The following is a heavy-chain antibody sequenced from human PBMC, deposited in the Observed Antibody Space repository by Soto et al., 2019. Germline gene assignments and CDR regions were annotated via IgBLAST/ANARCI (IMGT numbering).Heavy chain of an antibody. Sequence: QVQLVESGGGVVQPGRSLRLSCAASGFTFSSYAMHWVRQAPGKGLEWVAVISYDGSNKYYADSVKGRFTISRDNSKNTLYLQMNSLRAEDTAVYYCARDRIYSSIWYDYWGQGTLVTVSS. CDR3: ARDRIYSSIWYDY. D-gene: IGHD6-13*01. CDR2: ISYDGSNK. J-gene: IGHJ4*02. V-gene: IGHV3-30-3*01. CDR1: GFTFSSYA.